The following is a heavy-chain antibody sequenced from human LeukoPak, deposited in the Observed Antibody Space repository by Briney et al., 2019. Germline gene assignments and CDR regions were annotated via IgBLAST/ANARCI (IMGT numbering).Heavy chain of an antibody. V-gene: IGHV3-48*04. D-gene: IGHD4-11*01. CDR1: GFTFSSYS. J-gene: IGHJ4*02. CDR3: VRLYDDYTNGHFDS. Sequence: GGSLRLSCAASGFTFSSYSMNWVRQAPGKGLEWVSYISSSGSIIYYADSVKGRFTISRDNAKNSLYLQMNSLRAEDTAVYYCVRLYDDYTNGHFDSWGQGTLVTVSS. CDR2: ISSSGSII.